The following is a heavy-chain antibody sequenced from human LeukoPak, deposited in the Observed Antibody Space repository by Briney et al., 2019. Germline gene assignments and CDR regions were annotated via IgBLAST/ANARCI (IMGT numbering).Heavy chain of an antibody. CDR1: GFTFSNYD. CDR2: IDTAGDT. J-gene: IGHJ4*02. V-gene: IGHV3-13*01. D-gene: IGHD2-15*01. CDR3: ARVSCSGPSCYFAY. Sequence: PGGSLRLSCAASGFTFSNYDMHWVRQVTGKGLEWVSGIDTAGDTYYPGSVKGRFTISRENAKNSFYLQMNSLRAGDTALYYCARVSCSGPSCYFAYWGQGTLVTVSS.